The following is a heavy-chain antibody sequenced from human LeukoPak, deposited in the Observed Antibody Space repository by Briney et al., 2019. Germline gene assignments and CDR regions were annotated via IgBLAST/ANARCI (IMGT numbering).Heavy chain of an antibody. Sequence: SETLSLTCTVSGGSISSYYWSWIRQPPGKGLEWIGYIYYSGSTNYNPSLKSRVTISVDTSKNQFSLKLSSVTAADTAVYYCARADLDTMVRSVITPFDYWGQGTLVTVSS. V-gene: IGHV4-59*01. CDR3: ARADLDTMVRSVITPFDY. J-gene: IGHJ4*02. CDR1: GGSISSYY. CDR2: IYYSGST. D-gene: IGHD3-10*01.